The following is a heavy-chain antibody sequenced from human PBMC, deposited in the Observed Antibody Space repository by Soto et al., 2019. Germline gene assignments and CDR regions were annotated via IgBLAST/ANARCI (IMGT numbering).Heavy chain of an antibody. J-gene: IGHJ4*02. CDR1: GYTFTSYG. D-gene: IGHD2-2*03. CDR2: ISAYNGNT. V-gene: IGHV1-18*01. CDR3: ARLLDIVVVPAAMPFDY. Sequence: ASVKVSCKASGYTFTSYGISWVRQAPGQGLEWMGWISAYNGNTNYAQKLQGRVTMTTDTSTSTAYMELRSLRSDDTAVYYCARLLDIVVVPAAMPFDYWGQGTLVTVSS.